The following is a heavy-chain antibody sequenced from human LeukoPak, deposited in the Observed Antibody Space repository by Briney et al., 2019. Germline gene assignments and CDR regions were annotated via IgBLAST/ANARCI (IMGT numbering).Heavy chain of an antibody. V-gene: IGHV3-33*06. J-gene: IGHJ4*02. CDR3: AKAPGGPAYDY. CDR1: GFTFSSYG. CDR2: IWYDGSNK. D-gene: IGHD3-10*01. Sequence: PGRSLRLSCAASGFTFSSYGMHWVRQAPGKGLEWVAVIWYDGSNKYYADSVKGRFTISRDNSKNTLYLQMNSLRAEDTAVYYCAKAPGGPAYDYWGQGTLVTVSS.